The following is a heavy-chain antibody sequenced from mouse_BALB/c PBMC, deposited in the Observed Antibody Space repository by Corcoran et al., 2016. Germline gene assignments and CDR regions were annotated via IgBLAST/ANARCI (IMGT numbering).Heavy chain of an antibody. CDR3: ARSGNYYAMDY. D-gene: IGHD2-1*01. J-gene: IGHJ4*01. Sequence: EVQLQQSGAELVKPGASVKLSCTAYGFNIKDTYMHWVKQRPEQCLAWIGRIDPANGNTKYDTKFQGKATITTDTSSNKADLQLSSLTSEDTAVYYCARSGNYYAMDYWGQGTSVTVSS. CDR1: GFNIKDTY. V-gene: IGHV14-3*02. CDR2: IDPANGNT.